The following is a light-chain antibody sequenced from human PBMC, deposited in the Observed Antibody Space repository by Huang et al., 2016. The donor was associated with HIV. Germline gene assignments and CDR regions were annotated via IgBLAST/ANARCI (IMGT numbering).Light chain of an antibody. CDR1: QSVSSN. CDR2: GAS. V-gene: IGKV3-15*01. J-gene: IGKJ1*01. Sequence: EMVMTQSPATLSVSPGERVTLSCRASQSVSSNLAWYQQKPGQAPRLLIYGASTRATGIPPVFSGGGSGTVFTLTISSLQSEDFAVYYCQQYDQWPPWTFGQGTKVEIK. CDR3: QQYDQWPPWT.